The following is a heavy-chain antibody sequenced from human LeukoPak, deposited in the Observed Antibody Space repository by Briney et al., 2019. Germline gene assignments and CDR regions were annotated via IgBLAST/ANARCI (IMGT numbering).Heavy chain of an antibody. J-gene: IGHJ6*02. D-gene: IGHD3-10*01. CDR2: ISSSSSYT. V-gene: IGHV3-11*06. CDR3: ARFGSYGMDV. Sequence: GGSLRLSCAASGFTFSDYYMSWIRQAPGKGLEWVSYISSSSSYTNYADSVKGRFTISRDNAKNSLYLQMNSLGAEDTAVYYCARFGSYGMDVWGQGTTVTVSS. CDR1: GFTFSDYY.